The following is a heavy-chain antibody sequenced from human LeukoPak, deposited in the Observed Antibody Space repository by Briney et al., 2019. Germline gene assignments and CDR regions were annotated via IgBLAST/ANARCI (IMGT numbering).Heavy chain of an antibody. CDR3: VKEGGLGRWELPNFDY. Sequence: GGSLRLSCSASGFTFNRFYLHWVRQAPGKGLEFVSHISSNGATTYYADSVKGRFTISRDNSKNTLYLQMSSLRADDTAVYYCVKEGGLGRWELPNFDYWGQGTLVTVSS. J-gene: IGHJ4*02. D-gene: IGHD1-26*01. V-gene: IGHV3-64D*06. CDR1: GFTFNRFY. CDR2: ISSNGATT.